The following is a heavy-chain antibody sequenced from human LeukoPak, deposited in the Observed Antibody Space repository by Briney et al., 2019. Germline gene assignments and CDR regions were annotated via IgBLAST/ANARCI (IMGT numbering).Heavy chain of an antibody. J-gene: IGHJ3*02. CDR3: TTVGLEYSYI. CDR2: IKSNADGGTT. D-gene: IGHD2-15*01. Sequence: GGSLRLSCAASGFTFSNAWMTWVREAPGKGLEWVGRIKSNADGGTTDYAAPVKGRFTIPRDDSKNTLYLQMNSLKIEDTAVYYCTTVGLEYSYIWGQGTMVTVSS. CDR1: GFTFSNAW. V-gene: IGHV3-15*01.